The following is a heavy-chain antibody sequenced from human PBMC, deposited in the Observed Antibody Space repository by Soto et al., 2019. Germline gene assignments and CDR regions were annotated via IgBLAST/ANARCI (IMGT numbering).Heavy chain of an antibody. Sequence: QVQLQQWGAGLLKPSETLSLTCAVNSESLSGYYWSWIRQSPGKGLEWIGEIDGSGNINYSPSLRSQVAMSVDTSKNHFSQNLNSVSAAGTAEYYCVGARGRLVGFDYWGQGTLVTVSS. CDR1: SESLSGYY. D-gene: IGHD1-26*01. CDR3: VGARGRLVGFDY. CDR2: IDGSGNI. J-gene: IGHJ4*02. V-gene: IGHV4-34*01.